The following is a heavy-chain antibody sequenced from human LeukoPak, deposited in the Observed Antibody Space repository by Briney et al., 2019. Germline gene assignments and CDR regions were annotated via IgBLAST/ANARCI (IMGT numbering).Heavy chain of an antibody. CDR2: IIPIFGTA. CDR3: ARANQWLPVDNYYYYMDV. J-gene: IGHJ6*03. D-gene: IGHD5-12*01. CDR1: GGTFSSYA. V-gene: IGHV1-69*13. Sequence: GASVKVSCKASGGTFSSYAISWVRQAPGQGLEWMGGIIPIFGTANYAQKFQGRVTITADESTSTAYMELSSLRSEDTAVYYCARANQWLPVDNYYYYMDVWGKGTTVTISS.